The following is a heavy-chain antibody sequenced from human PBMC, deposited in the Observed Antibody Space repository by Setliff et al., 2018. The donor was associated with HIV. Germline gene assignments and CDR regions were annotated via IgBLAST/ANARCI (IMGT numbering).Heavy chain of an antibody. Sequence: PGESLKISCKASGYSFTNYWIGWVRQMPGKGLEGMGVIYPGDSTIRYGPSFQGQVTISADKSINTAYLQWSSLKASDTAMYYCATTLSSSWYGYFQHWGQGTLVTVSS. D-gene: IGHD6-13*01. CDR3: ATTLSSSWYGYFQH. J-gene: IGHJ1*01. CDR2: IYPGDSTI. CDR1: GYSFTNYW. V-gene: IGHV5-51*01.